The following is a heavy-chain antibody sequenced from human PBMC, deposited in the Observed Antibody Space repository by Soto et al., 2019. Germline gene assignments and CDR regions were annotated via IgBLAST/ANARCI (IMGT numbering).Heavy chain of an antibody. CDR3: AGQNSSSSSIFDC. CDR1: GGSISSSSYY. CDR2: IYYSGST. Sequence: SETLSLTCTVPGGSISSSSYYWGWIRQPPGKGLEWIGSIYYSGSTYYNPSLKSRVTISVDTSKNQFSLKLSSVTAADTAVYYCAGQNSSSSSIFDCWGQGTLVTVSS. J-gene: IGHJ4*02. V-gene: IGHV4-39*01. D-gene: IGHD6-6*01.